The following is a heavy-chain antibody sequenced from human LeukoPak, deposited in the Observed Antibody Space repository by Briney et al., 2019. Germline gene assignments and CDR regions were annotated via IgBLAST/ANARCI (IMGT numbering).Heavy chain of an antibody. CDR2: IKRDGSEK. V-gene: IGHV3-7*01. D-gene: IGHD3-9*01. CDR3: ARASPMDYDILTGYYY. J-gene: IGHJ4*02. Sequence: GGSLRLSCAASGFTFSSYWMSWVRQAPGKGLEWVANIKRDGSEKYYVDSVKGRFTIPRDNAKNSLYLQMNSLRAEDTAVYYCARASPMDYDILTGYYYWGQGTLVTVSS. CDR1: GFTFSSYW.